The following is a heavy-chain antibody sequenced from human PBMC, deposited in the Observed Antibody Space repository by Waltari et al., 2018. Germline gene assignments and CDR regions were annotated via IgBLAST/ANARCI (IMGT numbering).Heavy chain of an antibody. CDR2: IYTSGST. Sequence: QVQLQESGPGLVKPSETLSLTCTVSGGSISSYYWSWTRQPAGKGLDWIGRIYTSGSTNYNPSLKSRVTMSVDTSKNQFSLKLSSVTAADTAVYYCARRNYDFWSGYYFDYWGQGTLVTVSS. CDR3: ARRNYDFWSGYYFDY. CDR1: GGSISSYY. J-gene: IGHJ4*02. V-gene: IGHV4-4*07. D-gene: IGHD3-3*01.